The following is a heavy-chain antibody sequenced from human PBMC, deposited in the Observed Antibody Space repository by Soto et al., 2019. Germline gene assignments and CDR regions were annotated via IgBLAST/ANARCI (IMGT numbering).Heavy chain of an antibody. CDR1: GFTFSSYA. CDR2: ISGSGGST. J-gene: IGHJ4*02. D-gene: IGHD2-15*01. Sequence: GGSLRLSCAASGFTFSSYAMSWVRQAPGKGLEWVSAISGSGGSTYYADSVKGRFTISRDNSKKTLYLQMNSLRGVDTAVYYCAKGPIVVVVAAILIYWGQGTLVTVSS. CDR3: AKGPIVVVVAAILIY. V-gene: IGHV3-23*01.